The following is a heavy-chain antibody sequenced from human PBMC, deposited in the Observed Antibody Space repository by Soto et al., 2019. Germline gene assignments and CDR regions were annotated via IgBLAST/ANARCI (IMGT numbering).Heavy chain of an antibody. D-gene: IGHD3-16*01. CDR1: GFNFSDYY. J-gene: IGHJ4*02. CDR3: ATGLKDASNRPSFDS. CDR2: ILSLESHK. Sequence: GGSPRLSCSGSGFNFSDYYMNWIRQTPVKGLEWVSSILSLESHKYYAASVMGRFSISRDNAKKSLFLQMNNLRAEDTGIYFCATGLKDASNRPSFDSWGPGTPVTVS. V-gene: IGHV3-11*01.